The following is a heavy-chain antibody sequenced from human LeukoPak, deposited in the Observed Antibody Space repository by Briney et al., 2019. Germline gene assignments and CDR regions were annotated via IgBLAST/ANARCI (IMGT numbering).Heavy chain of an antibody. V-gene: IGHV3-23*01. J-gene: IGHJ6*02. D-gene: IGHD2-15*01. CDR1: GFTFSSYA. CDR3: AKFVGRPYYYGMDV. CDR2: ISGSGGST. Sequence: GGSQRLSCAASGFTFSSYAMSWVRQAPGKGLEWVSAISGSGGSTYYADSVKGRFTISRDNSKNTLYLQMNSLRAEDTAVYYCAKFVGRPYYYGMDVWGQGTTVTVSS.